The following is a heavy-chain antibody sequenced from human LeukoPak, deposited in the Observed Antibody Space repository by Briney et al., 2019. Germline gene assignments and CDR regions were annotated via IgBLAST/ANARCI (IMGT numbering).Heavy chain of an antibody. J-gene: IGHJ3*02. V-gene: IGHV4-59*01. D-gene: IGHD3-9*01. CDR3: ARARYVNSFYASDI. Sequence: SETLSLTCTVSGGSINIYYWNGIRQPPGKGLEWIGYISKSGNTNYNPSLKSRVTVLGDTSKNQFSLKLSSVTAADTAVYYCARARYVNSFYASDIWGQGTMVTVSS. CDR1: GGSINIYY. CDR2: ISKSGNT.